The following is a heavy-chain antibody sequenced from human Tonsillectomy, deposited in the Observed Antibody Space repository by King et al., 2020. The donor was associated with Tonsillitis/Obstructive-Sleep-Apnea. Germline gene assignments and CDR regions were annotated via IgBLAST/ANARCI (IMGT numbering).Heavy chain of an antibody. V-gene: IGHV1-69*12. CDR1: GGTFSSYA. Sequence: QLVQSGAEVKKPGSSVKVSCKASGGTFSSYAFSWVRQAPGQGLEWMGGIIPIFGTANYAQKFQGRVTITAVEATSTAYMELSSLRSEDTAVYYCARDLGVDNDYGDYGPSTYYYYYMDVWGKGTTVTVSS. J-gene: IGHJ6*03. CDR2: IIPIFGTA. CDR3: ARDLGVDNDYGDYGPSTYYYYYMDV. D-gene: IGHD4-17*01.